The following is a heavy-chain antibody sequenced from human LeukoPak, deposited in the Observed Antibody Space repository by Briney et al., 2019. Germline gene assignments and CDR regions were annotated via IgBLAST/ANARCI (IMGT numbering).Heavy chain of an antibody. Sequence: GGSLRLSCAASGFTFSSHGMNWVRQAPGKGLEWVSGITGGGTTYYADSVKGRVTISRDNSKNTLYLQMNSLRAEDTAVYYCAKGFPYCSGGSCYSGNWFDPWGQGTLVTVSS. J-gene: IGHJ5*02. CDR1: GFTFSSHG. CDR2: ITGGGTT. V-gene: IGHV3-23*01. CDR3: AKGFPYCSGGSCYSGNWFDP. D-gene: IGHD2-15*01.